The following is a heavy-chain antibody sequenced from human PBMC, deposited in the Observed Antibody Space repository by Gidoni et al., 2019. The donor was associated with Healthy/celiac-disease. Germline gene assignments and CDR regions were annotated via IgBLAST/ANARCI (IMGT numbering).Heavy chain of an antibody. Sequence: QVQLQQWGAGLLKPSETLSLTCAVYGGSFSGYYWSWIRQPPGKGLEWIGEINHSGSTNYNPSLKSRVTISVDTSKNQFSLKLSSVTAADTAVYYCARRSAPFKVTKGAFDIWGQGTMVTVSS. V-gene: IGHV4-34*01. J-gene: IGHJ3*02. CDR1: GGSFSGYY. D-gene: IGHD4-17*01. CDR3: ARRSAPFKVTKGAFDI. CDR2: INHSGST.